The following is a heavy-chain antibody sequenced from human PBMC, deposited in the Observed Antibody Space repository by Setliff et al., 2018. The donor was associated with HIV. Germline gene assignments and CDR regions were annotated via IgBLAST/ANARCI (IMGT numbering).Heavy chain of an antibody. D-gene: IGHD3-3*01. CDR3: ARDQDEWLPQYWYFDL. V-gene: IGHV1-8*02. CDR1: GYTFSSYD. Sequence: ASVKVSCKASGYTFSSYDINWVRQATGQGLEWMGWINTNSGDSGLAQKFQGRVTMTMTTSMTTAYLELSGLRSDDSGVYYCARDQDEWLPQYWYFDLWGRGTLVTVSS. J-gene: IGHJ2*01. CDR2: INTNSGDS.